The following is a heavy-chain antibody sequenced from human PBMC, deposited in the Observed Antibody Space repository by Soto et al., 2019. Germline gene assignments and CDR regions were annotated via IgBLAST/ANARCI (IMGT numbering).Heavy chain of an antibody. Sequence: GGSLRLSCAASGFTFSSYAMSWVRQAPGKGLEWVSAISGSGGSTYYADSVKGRFTISRDNSKNTLYLQMNSLRAEDTAVYYCSKDRSSTWGFKYYFDYWGQGTLVTVSS. CDR3: SKDRSSTWGFKYYFDY. D-gene: IGHD7-27*01. CDR2: ISGSGGST. CDR1: GFTFSSYA. J-gene: IGHJ4*02. V-gene: IGHV3-23*01.